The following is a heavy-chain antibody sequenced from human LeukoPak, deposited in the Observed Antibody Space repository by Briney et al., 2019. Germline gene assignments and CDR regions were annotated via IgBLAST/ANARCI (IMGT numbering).Heavy chain of an antibody. CDR1: GFTFSSYG. V-gene: IGHV3-33*01. J-gene: IGHJ4*02. CDR2: IWYDGSNK. CDR3: ARDLYYYGSGSYLGGDY. Sequence: GGSLRLSCAASGFTFSSYGMHWVRQAPGKGLEWVAVIWYDGSNKYYADSVKGRFTISRDNSKNTLYLQMNSLRAEDTAVYYCARDLYYYGSGSYLGGDYWGQGTLVTVSS. D-gene: IGHD3-10*01.